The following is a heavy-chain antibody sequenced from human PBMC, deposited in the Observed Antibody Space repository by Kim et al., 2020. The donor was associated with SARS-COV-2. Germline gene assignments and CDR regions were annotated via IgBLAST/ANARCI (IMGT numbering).Heavy chain of an antibody. CDR1: GGSISRSSYY. CDR3: ARDRPYYDILTGFPEAFDI. CDR2: MYDIGST. V-gene: IGHV4-39*07. J-gene: IGHJ3*02. D-gene: IGHD3-9*01. Sequence: SETLSLTCTVSGGSISRSSYYWGWIRQPPGRGLEWIGSMYDIGSTYYNPSLKTRVTMSEDTSKNQFSLKLTSVTAADTAVYYCARDRPYYDILTGFPEAFDIWGQGTIVIVSS.